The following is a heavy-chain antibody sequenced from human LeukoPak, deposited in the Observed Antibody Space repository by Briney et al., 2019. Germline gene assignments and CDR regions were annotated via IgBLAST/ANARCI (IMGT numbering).Heavy chain of an antibody. Sequence: SQTLSLTCAVSGGSISSGGYSWSWIRQPPGKGLEWIGYIYHSGSTYYNPSLKSRVTISVDRSKNQFSLKLSSVTAADTAVYYCAGGVGDAKHHDAFDIWGQGTMVTVSS. CDR2: IYHSGST. CDR1: GGSISSGGYS. V-gene: IGHV4-30-2*02. J-gene: IGHJ3*02. D-gene: IGHD3-16*01. CDR3: AGGVGDAKHHDAFDI.